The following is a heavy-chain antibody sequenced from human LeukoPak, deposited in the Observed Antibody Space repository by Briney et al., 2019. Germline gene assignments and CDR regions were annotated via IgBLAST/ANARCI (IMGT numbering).Heavy chain of an antibody. Sequence: SETLSLTCTVFGDSVTGYFLNWVRQPPGKGLEWIGHIYKIGTTNYNPSLKSRVTMSVDTSKNQFSLKLSSVTAADTAVYYCARGTGSGPRTVNYYYGMDVWGQGTTVTVSS. CDR2: IYKIGTT. V-gene: IGHV4-59*02. CDR1: GDSVTGYF. J-gene: IGHJ6*02. CDR3: ARGTGSGPRTVNYYYGMDV. D-gene: IGHD3-10*01.